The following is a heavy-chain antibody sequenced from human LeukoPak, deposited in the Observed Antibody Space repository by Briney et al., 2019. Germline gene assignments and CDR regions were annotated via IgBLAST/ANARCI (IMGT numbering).Heavy chain of an antibody. D-gene: IGHD3-22*01. V-gene: IGHV3-15*01. CDR2: IKSKSDDGTA. CDR3: ARGGEYFDSNDYIKTFDY. CDR1: GLSFSTAW. Sequence: GGSLRLSCAASGLSFSTAWMGWVRQAPGKGLEWVGRIKSKSDDGTAVYTAPVKGRFTISRDDSKDTLYLQMNSLRAEDTAVYYCARGGEYFDSNDYIKTFDYWGQGTLVTVSS. J-gene: IGHJ4*02.